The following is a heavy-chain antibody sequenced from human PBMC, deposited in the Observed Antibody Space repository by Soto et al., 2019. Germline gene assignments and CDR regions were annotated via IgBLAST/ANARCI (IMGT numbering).Heavy chain of an antibody. D-gene: IGHD3-22*01. CDR2: ISHDGTTK. J-gene: IGHJ2*01. CDR3: AKPSQRGGYHYEFWFFDL. CDR1: GFTFSSYG. V-gene: IGHV3-30*18. Sequence: QVQLVESGGGVVQPGRSLRLSCAASGFTFSSYGMHWVRQAPGKGLEWVAVISHDGTTKYYADSVKGRFTISRDNSNNTVYLEMNSLTADDTAVYYCAKPSQRGGYHYEFWFFDLWGRGTLVTVSS.